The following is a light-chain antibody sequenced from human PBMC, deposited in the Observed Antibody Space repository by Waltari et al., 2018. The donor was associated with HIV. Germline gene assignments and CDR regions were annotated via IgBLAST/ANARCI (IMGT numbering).Light chain of an antibody. CDR1: QSVSRNY. CDR3: QQYGSSPFT. V-gene: IGKV3-20*01. CDR2: GAS. J-gene: IGKJ5*01. Sequence: EIVLTQSPGTLSLSPGERATLSCRASQSVSRNYLAWYQQKPGQAPGLLIYGASSRATGIPDRFSGSGSGTDFTLTISRLDPEDFAVYYCQQYGSSPFTFGQGTRLEIK.